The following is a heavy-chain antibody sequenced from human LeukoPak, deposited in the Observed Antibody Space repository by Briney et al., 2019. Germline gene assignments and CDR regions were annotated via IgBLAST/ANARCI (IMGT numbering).Heavy chain of an antibody. CDR1: GGIFSNYA. J-gene: IGHJ4*02. CDR3: SSHSGYDSDFDY. V-gene: IGHV1-2*06. CDR2: INPNSGGT. Sequence: ASVKVSCKASGGIFSNYAISWVRQAPGQGLEWMGRINPNSGGTNYAQKFQGRVTMTRDTSVSTAYMELSGLRSDDTAVYYCSSHSGYDSDFDYWGQGTLVTVSS. D-gene: IGHD5-12*01.